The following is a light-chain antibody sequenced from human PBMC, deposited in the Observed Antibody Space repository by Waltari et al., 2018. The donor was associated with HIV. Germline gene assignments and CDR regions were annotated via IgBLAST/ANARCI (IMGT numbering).Light chain of an antibody. CDR2: AAT. V-gene: IGKV1-39*01. CDR1: DTLDNF. J-gene: IGKJ4*01. CDR3: QQALRTPLN. Sequence: DIQMTQSPSSLSASVGDRVTIHCRASDTLDNFLNWYQQKPGKAPNLLIFAATTVKDGVSSRFSGSGSGTDYNLTISSLQPEDFATYFCQQALRTPLNFGGGT.